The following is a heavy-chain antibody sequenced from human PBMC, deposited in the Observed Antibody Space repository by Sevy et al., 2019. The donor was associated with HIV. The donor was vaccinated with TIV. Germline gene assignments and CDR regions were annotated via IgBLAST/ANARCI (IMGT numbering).Heavy chain of an antibody. CDR1: GFTFRNYA. CDR2: LSGTGGST. CDR3: AKDLDIVAVAAAIRLSY. Sequence: GWSLRLSCAASGFTFRNYAMSWVRQAPGKGLEWVSALSGTGGSTYYADSVKGRFTISRDNSKNTLYLQMNSLRVEDTAVYYCAKDLDIVAVAAAIRLSYWGQGTLVTVSS. D-gene: IGHD2-2*01. J-gene: IGHJ4*02. V-gene: IGHV3-23*01.